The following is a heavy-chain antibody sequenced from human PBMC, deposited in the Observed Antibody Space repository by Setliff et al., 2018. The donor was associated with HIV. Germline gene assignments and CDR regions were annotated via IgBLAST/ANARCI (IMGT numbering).Heavy chain of an antibody. CDR3: ARALDSGSFPRELDY. CDR2: VNHSGST. V-gene: IGHV4-34*01. CDR1: GGSFNGYY. D-gene: IGHD1-26*01. J-gene: IGHJ4*02. Sequence: PSETLSLTCAVYGGSFNGYYWGWIRQPPGKGLEWVGEVNHSGSTNYNPSLKSRVTISVDTSNNQFSLKLTSVTAADTAVYYCARALDSGSFPRELDYWGQGTLVTVSS.